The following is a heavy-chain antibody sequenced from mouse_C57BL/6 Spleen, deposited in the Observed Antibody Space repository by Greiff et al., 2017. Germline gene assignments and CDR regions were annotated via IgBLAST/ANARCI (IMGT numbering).Heavy chain of an antibody. Sequence: EVKLMESGGGLVKPGGSLKLSCAASGFTFSSYAMSWVRQTPEKRLEWVATISDGGSYTYYPDNVKGRFTISRDNAKNNLYLQMSQLKSEDTAMYYCARESWGFAYWGQGTLVTVSA. CDR3: ARESWGFAY. V-gene: IGHV5-4*01. D-gene: IGHD4-1*01. J-gene: IGHJ3*01. CDR2: ISDGGSYT. CDR1: GFTFSSYA.